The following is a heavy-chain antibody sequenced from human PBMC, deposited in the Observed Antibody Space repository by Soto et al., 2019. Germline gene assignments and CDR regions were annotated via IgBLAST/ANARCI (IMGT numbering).Heavy chain of an antibody. V-gene: IGHV4-31*03. D-gene: IGHD3-22*01. Sequence: SETLSLTCTVSGGSISSGGYYWSWIRQHPGKGLEWIGYIYYSGSTYHNPSLKSRVTISVDTPKNQFSLKLSSVTAADTAVYYCARDTNSSGYVYWGQGTLVTVSS. CDR2: IYYSGST. CDR1: GGSISSGGYY. J-gene: IGHJ4*02. CDR3: ARDTNSSGYVY.